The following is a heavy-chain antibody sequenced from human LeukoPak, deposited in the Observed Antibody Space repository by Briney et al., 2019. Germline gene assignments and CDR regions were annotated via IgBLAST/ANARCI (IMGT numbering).Heavy chain of an antibody. Sequence: GGSLRLSCAASGFTVSSNYMSWVRQAPGKGLEWVSVIYSGGSTYYADSVKGRFTLSRDNSKNTLYLQMNSLRAEDTAVYYCARGSGLAAFDIWGQGTMVTVSS. CDR2: IYSGGST. CDR1: GFTVSSNY. J-gene: IGHJ3*02. D-gene: IGHD3-3*01. V-gene: IGHV3-53*01. CDR3: ARGSGLAAFDI.